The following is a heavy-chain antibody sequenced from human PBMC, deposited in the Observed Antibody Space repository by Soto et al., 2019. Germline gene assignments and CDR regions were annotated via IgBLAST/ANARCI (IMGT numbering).Heavy chain of an antibody. CDR1: GFTFSSYD. CDR2: IGTAGDT. Sequence: PGGSLRPSCAASGFTFSSYDMHWVRQATGKGLEWVSAIGTAGDTYYPGSVKGRFTISRENAKNSLYLQMNSLRAGDTAVYYCARGTQDYAFDCWGQGTLVTVSS. V-gene: IGHV3-13*01. CDR3: ARGTQDYAFDC. D-gene: IGHD2-2*01. J-gene: IGHJ4*02.